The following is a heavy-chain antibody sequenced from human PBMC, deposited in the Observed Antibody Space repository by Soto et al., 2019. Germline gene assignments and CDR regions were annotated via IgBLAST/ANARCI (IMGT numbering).Heavy chain of an antibody. CDR2: INHYGSA. CDR3: ASRPLHGSGSLAFDL. Sequence: QVQLQQWGARLLKSSETLSLTCAVYGGSFSGYYWSWIRQPPGKGLEWIGEINHYGSAIYIPSLKGRVTISVDTSKHQISLKLSSVTAADTAVYYCASRPLHGSGSLAFDLWGRGTLVTVSS. CDR1: GGSFSGYY. D-gene: IGHD3-10*01. J-gene: IGHJ2*01. V-gene: IGHV4-34*01.